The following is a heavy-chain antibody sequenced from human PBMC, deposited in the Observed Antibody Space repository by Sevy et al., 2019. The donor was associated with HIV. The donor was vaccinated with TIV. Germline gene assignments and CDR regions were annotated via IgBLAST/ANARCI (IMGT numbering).Heavy chain of an antibody. CDR2: ISFDGSHK. V-gene: IGHV3-30*03. CDR1: VFTFSTYG. Sequence: GGSLRLSCVASVFTFSTYGMHWVRQAPGKGLEWVSVISFDGSHKYYADSVKGRCTVSRDNSKNTLNLQMNSLRAEDTAVYYCARDLRPHLLYSDFWSGYSGMDVWDQGTTVTVSS. CDR3: ARDLRPHLLYSDFWSGYSGMDV. J-gene: IGHJ6*02. D-gene: IGHD3-3*01.